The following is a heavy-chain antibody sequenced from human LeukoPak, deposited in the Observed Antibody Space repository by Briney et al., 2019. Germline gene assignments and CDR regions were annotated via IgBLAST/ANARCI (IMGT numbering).Heavy chain of an antibody. V-gene: IGHV4-59*01. Sequence: TSETLSLTCTVSGGSISSYYWSWIRQPPGKGLESIGYIYYSGSTNYNPSLKSRVTISVDTSKNQFSLKLSSVTAADTAVYYCARLRGYYMDVWGKGTTVTISS. CDR2: IYYSGST. CDR3: ARLRGYYMDV. D-gene: IGHD3-10*01. J-gene: IGHJ6*03. CDR1: GGSISSYY.